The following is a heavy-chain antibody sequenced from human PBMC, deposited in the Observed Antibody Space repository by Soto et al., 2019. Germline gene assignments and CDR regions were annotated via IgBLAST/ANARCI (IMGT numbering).Heavy chain of an antibody. CDR3: AKAIGFWSGYYTEYFQH. D-gene: IGHD3-3*01. CDR1: GFTFSSYA. CDR2: ISGSGGST. J-gene: IGHJ1*01. V-gene: IGHV3-23*01. Sequence: GGSLRLSCAASGFTFSSYAMSWVRQAPGKGLEWVSAISGSGGSTYYADSVKGRFTISRDNSKNTLYLQMNSLRAKDTAVYYCAKAIGFWSGYYTEYFQHWGQGTLVTVSS.